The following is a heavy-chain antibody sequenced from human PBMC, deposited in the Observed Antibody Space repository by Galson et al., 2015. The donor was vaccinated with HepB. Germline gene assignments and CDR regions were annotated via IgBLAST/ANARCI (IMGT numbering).Heavy chain of an antibody. V-gene: IGHV3-48*01. D-gene: IGHD2-2*01. CDR3: AREDCSSTSCYPDGFDI. CDR1: GFTFSSHS. Sequence: SLRLSCAASGFTFSSHSMNWVRQAPGKGLEWVSYISSSSSTIYYADSVKGRFTISRDNAKNSLYLQMNSLRAEDTAVYYCAREDCSSTSCYPDGFDIWGQGTMVTVSS. CDR2: ISSSSSTI. J-gene: IGHJ3*02.